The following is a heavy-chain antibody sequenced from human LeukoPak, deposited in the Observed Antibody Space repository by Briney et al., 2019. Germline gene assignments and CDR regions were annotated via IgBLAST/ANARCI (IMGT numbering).Heavy chain of an antibody. J-gene: IGHJ4*02. CDR3: AGALGSSMSRFDY. V-gene: IGHV4-4*07. CDR2: IYTSGST. Sequence: SETLSLTCTVSGGSLSSYYWSWIRQSAGKGLEWIGRIYTSGSTNYNPSLKSRVTMSVDTSKNQFSLKLSSVTAADTAVYFCAGALGSSMSRFDYWGQGTLVTVSS. CDR1: GGSLSSYY. D-gene: IGHD6-13*01.